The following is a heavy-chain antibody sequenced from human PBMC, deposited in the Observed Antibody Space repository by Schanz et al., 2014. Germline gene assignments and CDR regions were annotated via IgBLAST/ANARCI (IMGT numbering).Heavy chain of an antibody. CDR3: ARDQSPYTNSSDVRYFDY. J-gene: IGHJ4*02. D-gene: IGHD6-6*01. V-gene: IGHV1-69*08. CDR1: GGTFSSYT. Sequence: QLQLVQSGAEVKKPGSSVKVSCKLSGGTFSSYTISWMRQAPGQGLEWMGKIIPILGIANYAQNFQGRVTITADKSTSTAYMDLRSLRSDDTAVYYCARDQSPYTNSSDVRYFDYWGQGSLVTVSS. CDR2: IIPILGIA.